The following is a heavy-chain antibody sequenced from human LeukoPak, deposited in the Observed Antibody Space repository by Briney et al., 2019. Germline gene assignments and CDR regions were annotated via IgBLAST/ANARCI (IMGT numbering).Heavy chain of an antibody. J-gene: IGHJ4*02. CDR3: ARASTPYYDSSGYYLDY. V-gene: IGHV3-74*01. D-gene: IGHD3-22*01. CDR1: GFTFSSYW. CDR2: INVDGRTT. Sequence: PGGSLRLSCAASGFTFSSYWMHWVRQAPGKGLVWASRINVDGRTTSYVDSVKGRFTISRDNAKNTLYLQMNSLRAEDTAVYYCARASTPYYDSSGYYLDYWGQGALVTVSS.